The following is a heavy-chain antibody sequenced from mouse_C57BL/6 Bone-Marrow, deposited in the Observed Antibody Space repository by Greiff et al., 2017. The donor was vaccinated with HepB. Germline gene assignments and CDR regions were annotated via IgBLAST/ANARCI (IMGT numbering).Heavy chain of an antibody. Sequence: EVKVVESGGGLVQPGGSLKLSCAASGFTFSDYYMYWVRQTPEKRLEWVAYISNGGGSTYYPDTVKGRFTISRDNAKNTLYLQMSRLKSEDTAMYYCARQGYPWYFDVWGTGTTVTVSS. V-gene: IGHV5-12*01. J-gene: IGHJ1*03. CDR2: ISNGGGST. CDR1: GFTFSDYY. CDR3: ARQGYPWYFDV.